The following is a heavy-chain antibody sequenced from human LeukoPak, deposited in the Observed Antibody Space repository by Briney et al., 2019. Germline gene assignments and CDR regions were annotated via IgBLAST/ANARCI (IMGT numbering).Heavy chain of an antibody. CDR1: GGSINSSSYY. Sequence: PSETLSLTCTVSGGSINSSSYYWGWIRQPPGKGLEWIGSIYYSGSTNYNPSLKSRVTISVDTSKNQFSLKLSSVTAADTAVYYCARHRGYCSSTSCLGYWGQGTLVTVSS. V-gene: IGHV4-39*01. J-gene: IGHJ4*02. CDR3: ARHRGYCSSTSCLGY. CDR2: IYYSGST. D-gene: IGHD2-2*01.